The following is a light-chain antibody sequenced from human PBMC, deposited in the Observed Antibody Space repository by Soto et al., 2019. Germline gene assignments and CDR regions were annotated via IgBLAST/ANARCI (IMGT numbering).Light chain of an antibody. J-gene: IGKJ1*01. CDR2: GAS. CDR1: QSVSSRY. CDR3: QQYNDWLWT. Sequence: EVGFTQSPGTLSLSPGERATLSCRPSQSVSSRYLAWYQQKPGQAPRLLIYGASTRPTGVPARFSGRGSGTEFTLTITSLQSEDFAVYYCQQYNDWLWTFAQGTKV. V-gene: IGKV3-15*01.